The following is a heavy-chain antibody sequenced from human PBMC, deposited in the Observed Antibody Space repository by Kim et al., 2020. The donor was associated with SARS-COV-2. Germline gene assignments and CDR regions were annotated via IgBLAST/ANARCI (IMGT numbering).Heavy chain of an antibody. Sequence: RVTISVDTSKNQFSLKLSSVTAADTAVYYCARDPPNYDFWSGYYRAYFDYWGQGTLVTVSS. V-gene: IGHV4-39*07. CDR3: ARDPPNYDFWSGYYRAYFDY. J-gene: IGHJ4*02. D-gene: IGHD3-3*01.